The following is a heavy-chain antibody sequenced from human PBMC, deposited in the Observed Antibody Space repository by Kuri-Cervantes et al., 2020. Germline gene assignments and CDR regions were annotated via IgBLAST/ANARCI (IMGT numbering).Heavy chain of an antibody. Sequence: ASVKVSCKAAGYTSMTYGINWVRQSPGQGLEWIGWISAYNGHTKYAQNLQGRVTMTTDPSTSKSNLEVKSLRSDDTATYYCATVYCGGDCYLPGDFDCWGQGTLVTVSS. CDR3: ATVYCGGDCYLPGDFDC. D-gene: IGHD2-21*02. CDR2: ISAYNGHT. CDR1: GYTSMTYG. J-gene: IGHJ4*02. V-gene: IGHV1-18*01.